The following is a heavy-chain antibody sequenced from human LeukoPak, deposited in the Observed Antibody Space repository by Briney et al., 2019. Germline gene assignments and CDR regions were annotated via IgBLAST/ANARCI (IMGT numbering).Heavy chain of an antibody. V-gene: IGHV1-69*13. D-gene: IGHD3-22*01. CDR2: IIPIFGTA. CDR3: ARGVDSSGYYGY. CDR1: GGTFSSYA. Sequence: SVKVSCKASGGTFSSYAISWVRQAPGQGLAWMGGIIPIFGTANYAQKFQGRVTITADESTSTAYMELSSLRSEDTAVYYCARGVDSSGYYGYWGQGTLVTVSS. J-gene: IGHJ4*02.